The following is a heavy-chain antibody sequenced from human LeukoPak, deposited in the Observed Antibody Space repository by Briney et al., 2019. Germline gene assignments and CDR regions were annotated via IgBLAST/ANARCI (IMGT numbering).Heavy chain of an antibody. D-gene: IGHD2-2*01. CDR2: IRSKPYGGTT. J-gene: IGHJ4*02. V-gene: IGHV3-49*03. Sequence: GGSLRLSCTASGFTFGDHAVSWFRQAPGKGLEWVGFIRSKPYGGTTENAASVKGRFTISRDDSKSIAYLQMNSLKTEDTAVYYCARGGVYCSSVSCSVAYWGQGILVTVSS. CDR3: ARGGVYCSSVSCSVAY. CDR1: GFTFGDHA.